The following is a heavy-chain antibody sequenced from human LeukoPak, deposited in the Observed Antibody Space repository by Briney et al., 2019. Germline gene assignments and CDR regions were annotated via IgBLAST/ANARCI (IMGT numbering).Heavy chain of an antibody. CDR1: GYTFTGYY. V-gene: IGHV1-2*02. CDR2: INPNSGGT. Sequence: ASVKVSCKASGYTFTGYYMHWVRQAPGQGLEWMGWINPNSGGTNYAQKFQGRVTMTRDTSISTAYMELSSLRSEDTAVYYCARALSCSSTSCYQLSWFDPWGQGTLVTVSS. D-gene: IGHD2-2*01. CDR3: ARALSCSSTSCYQLSWFDP. J-gene: IGHJ5*02.